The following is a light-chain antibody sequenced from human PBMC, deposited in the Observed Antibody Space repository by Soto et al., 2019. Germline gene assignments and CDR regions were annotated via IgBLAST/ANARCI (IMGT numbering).Light chain of an antibody. Sequence: EVVLTQSPATLSLSPGERATLSCRASQSVGSYLAWYQQKPAQAPRLLIYDASNRATGIPARFSGSGSGTDCTLTISSLEPEDFAVYYCQQCNYWPRTFGQGTKVEIK. CDR2: DAS. CDR3: QQCNYWPRT. V-gene: IGKV3-11*01. CDR1: QSVGSY. J-gene: IGKJ1*01.